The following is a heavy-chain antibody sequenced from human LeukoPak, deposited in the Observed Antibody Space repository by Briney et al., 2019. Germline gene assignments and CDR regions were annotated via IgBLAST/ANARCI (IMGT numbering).Heavy chain of an antibody. CDR3: ARGGSQLWR. CDR2: IYHSGST. Sequence: PSETLSLTCTVSGGSISSGGYSWSWIRQPPGKGLEWIGYIYHSGSTYYNPSLKSRVTISVDRSKNQFSLKLSSVTAADTAVYYCARGGSQLWRWGQGTLVTVSS. CDR1: GGSISSGGYS. J-gene: IGHJ4*02. D-gene: IGHD5-18*01. V-gene: IGHV4-30-2*01.